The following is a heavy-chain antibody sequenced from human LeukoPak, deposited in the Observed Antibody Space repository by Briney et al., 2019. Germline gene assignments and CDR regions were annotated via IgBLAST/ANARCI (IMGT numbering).Heavy chain of an antibody. CDR2: ISGSGGST. CDR1: GFTFSSYA. J-gene: IGHJ4*02. Sequence: GGSLRLSCAASGFTFSSYAMSWVRQAPGKGLVWVSGISGSGGSTYYADSVKGRFTISRDNSKNTLYLQMNSLRAEDTAVYYCAKDDTYCSGGSCPGWYFEYWGQGTLVTVSS. CDR3: AKDDTYCSGGSCPGWYFEY. V-gene: IGHV3-23*01. D-gene: IGHD2-15*01.